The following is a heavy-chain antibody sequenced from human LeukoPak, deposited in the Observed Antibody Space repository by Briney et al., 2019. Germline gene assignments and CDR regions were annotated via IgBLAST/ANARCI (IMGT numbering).Heavy chain of an antibody. CDR1: GFTFSSYT. CDR3: ARGSRPIDY. J-gene: IGHJ4*02. Sequence: GGSLRLSCAASGFTFSSYTMSWVRQAPGKGLEWVSAISGSGATTLYSDSVKGRFTISRDNSKKTVYLQMNSPRAEDTAVYYCARGSRPIDYWGQGVPVTVSS. V-gene: IGHV3-23*01. CDR2: ISGSGATT. D-gene: IGHD6-6*01.